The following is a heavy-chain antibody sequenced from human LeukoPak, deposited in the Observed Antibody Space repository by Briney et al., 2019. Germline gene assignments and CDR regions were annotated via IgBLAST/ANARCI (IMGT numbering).Heavy chain of an antibody. D-gene: IGHD3-22*01. CDR3: ARSYPYDSSGYHPGYFDY. CDR2: IWYDGSNK. Sequence: GGSLRLSCAASGFTFSSYGMHWVRQAPGKGLEWVAVIWYDGSNKYYADSVKGRFTISRDNSKNTLYLQMNSLRAEDTAVYYCARSYPYDSSGYHPGYFDYWGQGTLVAVSS. CDR1: GFTFSSYG. J-gene: IGHJ4*02. V-gene: IGHV3-33*01.